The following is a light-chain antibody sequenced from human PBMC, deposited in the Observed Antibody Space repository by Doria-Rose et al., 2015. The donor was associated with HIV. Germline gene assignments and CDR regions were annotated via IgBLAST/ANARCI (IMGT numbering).Light chain of an antibody. J-gene: IGKJ1*01. V-gene: IGKV3-20*01. CDR3: HQYGTSWT. CDR1: QSFSSTY. Sequence: TQSPGTLSLSPGERATLSCRASQSFSSTYLAWYQHKPGQAPSLIIYDGSTRATGIPDRFSASGSGTDFTLTINRLEPEDFALYYCHQYGTSWTFGQGTKVEI. CDR2: DGS.